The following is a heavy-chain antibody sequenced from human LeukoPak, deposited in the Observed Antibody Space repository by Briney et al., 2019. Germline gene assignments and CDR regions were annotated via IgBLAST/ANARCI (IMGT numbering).Heavy chain of an antibody. D-gene: IGHD6-13*01. CDR2: IYYSGST. J-gene: IGHJ4*02. Sequence: SETLSLTCTVSGGSISSSSYYWGWIRQPPGKGLEWIGSIYYSGSTYYNPSLKSRVTISVDTSKNQFSLKLSSVTAADTAVYYCARLKQQLPFDYWGQGTLVTVSS. CDR1: GGSISSSSYY. V-gene: IGHV4-39*01. CDR3: ARLKQQLPFDY.